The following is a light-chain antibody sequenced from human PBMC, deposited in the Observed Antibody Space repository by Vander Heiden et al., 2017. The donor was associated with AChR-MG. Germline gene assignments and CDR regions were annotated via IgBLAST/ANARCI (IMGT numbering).Light chain of an antibody. CDR2: YVT. V-gene: IGLV2-14*03. J-gene: IGLJ2*01. CDR3: DSYSCGKSNSVV. Sequence: QSAPTQPASVSGSPGQSITISCTGTTRNIDAYKYVSWYQQYPGKAPKLIIYYVTTSHPRLADPFSGSKSSYTASLTISRFQAEDEDNYYCDSYSCGKSNSVVFGTGTKVTVL. CDR1: TRNIDAYKY.